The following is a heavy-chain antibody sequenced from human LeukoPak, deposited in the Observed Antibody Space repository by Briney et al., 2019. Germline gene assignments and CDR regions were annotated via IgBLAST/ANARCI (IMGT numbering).Heavy chain of an antibody. J-gene: IGHJ3*02. V-gene: IGHV3-33*01. D-gene: IGHD3-3*01. CDR3: ATDKPLTIYTDAFDI. CDR2: IWYDGSNK. Sequence: GGSLRLSCAASGFTFSSYGMHWVRQAPGKGLEWVAVIWYDGSNKYYADSVKGRFTISRDNSKNTLYLQMNSLRAEDTAVYYCATDKPLTIYTDAFDIWGQGTMVTVSS. CDR1: GFTFSSYG.